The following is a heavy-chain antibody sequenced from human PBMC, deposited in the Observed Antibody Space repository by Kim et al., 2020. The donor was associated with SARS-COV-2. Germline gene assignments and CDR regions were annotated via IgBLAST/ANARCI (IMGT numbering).Heavy chain of an antibody. D-gene: IGHD5-12*01. V-gene: IGHV3-30*04. CDR2: ISYDGSNK. Sequence: GGSLRLSCAASGFTFSSYAMHWVRQAPGKGLEWVAVISYDGSNKYYADSVKGRFTISRDNSKNTLYLQMNSLRAEDTAVYYCAPSREMATIINWGQGTL. CDR3: APSREMATIIN. CDR1: GFTFSSYA. J-gene: IGHJ4*02.